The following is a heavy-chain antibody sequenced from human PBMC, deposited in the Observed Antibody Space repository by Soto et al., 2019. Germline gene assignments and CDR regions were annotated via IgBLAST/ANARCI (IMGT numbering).Heavy chain of an antibody. J-gene: IGHJ6*02. Sequence: GGSLRLSCAASGFTFSSYEMNWVRQAPGKGLEWVSYISSSGSTIYYADSMKGRFTISRDNAKNSLYLQMNSLRAEDTAVYYCARLKSSLYYDILTGPMDVWGQGTTVTVSS. CDR1: GFTFSSYE. CDR2: ISSSGSTI. V-gene: IGHV3-48*03. D-gene: IGHD3-9*01. CDR3: ARLKSSLYYDILTGPMDV.